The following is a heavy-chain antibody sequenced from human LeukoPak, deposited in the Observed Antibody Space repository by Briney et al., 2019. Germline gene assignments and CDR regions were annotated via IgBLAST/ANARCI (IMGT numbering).Heavy chain of an antibody. CDR1: GGSLTSGDYY. CDR2: INHSGST. CDR3: ARGRNRIAAAGMRAAPRGGLDY. Sequence: SETLSLTCTVSGGSLTSGDYYWSWIRQPPGKGLEWIGEINHSGSTDYNPSLKSRVTISVDTSKNQFSLKLSSVTAADTAVYYCARGRNRIAAAGMRAAPRGGLDYWGQGTLVTVSS. D-gene: IGHD6-13*01. V-gene: IGHV4-34*01. J-gene: IGHJ4*02.